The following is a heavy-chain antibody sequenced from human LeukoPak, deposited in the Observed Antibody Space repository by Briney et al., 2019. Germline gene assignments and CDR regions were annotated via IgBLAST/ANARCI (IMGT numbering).Heavy chain of an antibody. CDR2: IHYSGST. V-gene: IGHV4-59*08. CDR3: ARLVYTGYDHKFDS. D-gene: IGHD5-12*01. J-gene: IGHJ4*02. Sequence: SETLSLTCPVSGGSISSYYWNWIRQPPGKGLEWIGYIHYSGSTNYNPSLKSRVTISLDTSKKHLSLKLSSVTAADAAVYYCARLVYTGYDHKFDSWGQGNLVTVSS. CDR1: GGSISSYY.